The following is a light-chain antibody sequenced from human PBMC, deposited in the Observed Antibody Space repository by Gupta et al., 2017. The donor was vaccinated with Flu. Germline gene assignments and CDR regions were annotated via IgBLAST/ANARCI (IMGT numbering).Light chain of an antibody. CDR1: EDIRNY. CDR2: DAS. Sequence: PSSLSAALGDRVTITCIASEDIRNYLNWYQQKPGKAPYLLIYDASYLDTGVPSRFSGSGSGTNFNITISSLHTDDFGTYSCQQDNTLPFTFGAGTKVEIK. CDR3: QQDNTLPFT. J-gene: IGKJ4*01. V-gene: IGKV1-33*01.